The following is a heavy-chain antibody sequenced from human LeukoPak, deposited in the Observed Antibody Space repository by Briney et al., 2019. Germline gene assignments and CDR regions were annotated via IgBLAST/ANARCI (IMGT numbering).Heavy chain of an antibody. V-gene: IGHV6-1*01. CDR1: GDSVSSNSAT. Sequence: SQTLSLTCAISGDSVSSNSATWNWIRQSPSRGLEWLGRTYYRSKWYKYYAVSVKSRITINPDTSKNQFSLQLNSVAPEDTAVYYCARGYSSGWSVDCWGQGTLVTVSS. D-gene: IGHD6-19*01. CDR2: TYYRSKWYK. J-gene: IGHJ4*02. CDR3: ARGYSSGWSVDC.